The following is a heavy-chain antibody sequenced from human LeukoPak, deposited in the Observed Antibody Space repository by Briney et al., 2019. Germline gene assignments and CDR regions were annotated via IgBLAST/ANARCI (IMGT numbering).Heavy chain of an antibody. Sequence: SSEALSLTCTVSGGSISSYYWSWIRQPAGKALEWVGRIYTSGSTNYNPSLTSRVTMSVDTSKYQFSLTLSSVTAADTAVYYCARAGYSSGWYAFDPWGQGTLVTVSS. CDR2: IYTSGST. J-gene: IGHJ5*02. D-gene: IGHD6-19*01. CDR1: GGSISSYY. CDR3: ARAGYSSGWYAFDP. V-gene: IGHV4-4*07.